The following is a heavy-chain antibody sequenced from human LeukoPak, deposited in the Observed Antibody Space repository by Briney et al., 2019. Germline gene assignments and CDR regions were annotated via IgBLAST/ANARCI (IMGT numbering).Heavy chain of an antibody. J-gene: IGHJ5*02. V-gene: IGHV1-2*02. CDR3: ARGDCSVSGCHGGNWFDP. D-gene: IGHD2-15*01. Sequence: GASVKVSFKASGYTFTFYYIHWVRQAPGQGLEWMGWISPNSGATNYAQSFQGRVTITRDTSTNTAHMELSRLRSDDTAVYYCARGDCSVSGCHGGNWFDPWGQGTPVTVSS. CDR1: GYTFTFYY. CDR2: ISPNSGAT.